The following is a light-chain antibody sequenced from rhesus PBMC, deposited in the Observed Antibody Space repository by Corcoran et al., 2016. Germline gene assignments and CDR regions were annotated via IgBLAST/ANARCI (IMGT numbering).Light chain of an antibody. J-gene: IGKJ2*01. CDR3: GQGTKVPYS. CDR2: KVS. V-gene: IGKV2-62*02. Sequence: DVIMTQSPLSLPITPGQPASISCRSSQSLVHTDGNTYLSWYQQKPGQPPRLLFYKVSERYSGVPDRFSGSGAGTDFTLKSSRGEAGDVGVYYCGQGTKVPYSFGQGTKVEIK. CDR1: QSLVHTDGNTY.